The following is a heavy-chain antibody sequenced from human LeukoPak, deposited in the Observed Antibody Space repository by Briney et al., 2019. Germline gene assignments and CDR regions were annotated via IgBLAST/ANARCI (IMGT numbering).Heavy chain of an antibody. CDR1: GFPFSSYS. J-gene: IGHJ4*02. CDR3: ARSGGSSRGVFDY. CDR2: ISSSSSYI. V-gene: IGHV3-21*01. D-gene: IGHD3-10*01. Sequence: PGGSLRLSCAASGFPFSSYSMNWVREAPGKGLEWVSSISSSSSYIYYADSVKGRFTISRDNAKNSLYLQMNSLRAEDTAVYYCARSGGSSRGVFDYWGQGTLVTLSS.